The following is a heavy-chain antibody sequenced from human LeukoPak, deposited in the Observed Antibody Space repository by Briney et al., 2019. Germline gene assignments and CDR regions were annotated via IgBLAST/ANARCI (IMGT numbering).Heavy chain of an antibody. CDR2: IHPNNGAT. Sequence: ASVKVSCKASGYTFTGSGWYLYWLRQAPGQGLECVGWIHPNNGATLYAQKFQGRVAMATDTSISTAYMELSRLRPDDTAMYYCARDGPAQMVDFDYWGQGTLVTVSS. J-gene: IGHJ4*02. V-gene: IGHV1-2*02. CDR1: GYTFTGSGWY. CDR3: ARDGPAQMVDFDY. D-gene: IGHD3-10*01.